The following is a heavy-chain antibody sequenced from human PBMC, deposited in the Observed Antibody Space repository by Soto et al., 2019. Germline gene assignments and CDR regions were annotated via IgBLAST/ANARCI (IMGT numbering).Heavy chain of an antibody. Sequence: QVQLVQSGAEVRKPGASVKVSCKASGYTFTTYGFSWVRQAPGQGLEWMGWISAYDGNTNYAQKFQGRVTMTTDTSTSTAYMEVRSLRSDDTAMYYCARDYSNIPATLDYWGQGTLVTVSS. CDR1: GYTFTTYG. CDR3: ARDYSNIPATLDY. D-gene: IGHD4-4*01. J-gene: IGHJ4*02. CDR2: ISAYDGNT. V-gene: IGHV1-18*01.